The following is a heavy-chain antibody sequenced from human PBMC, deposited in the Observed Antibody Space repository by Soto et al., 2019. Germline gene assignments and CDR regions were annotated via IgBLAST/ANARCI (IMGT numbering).Heavy chain of an antibody. V-gene: IGHV4-59*01. Sequence: SETLSLTCTVSGGSIRSYYWSWILQPPGKGLEWIGYIYHSGSTNYNPSLKSRVTISVDTSKNQFSLKLSSVTAADTAVYYCACRDYWGQGTLVTVSS. CDR1: GGSIRSYY. J-gene: IGHJ4*02. CDR2: IYHSGST. CDR3: ACRDY.